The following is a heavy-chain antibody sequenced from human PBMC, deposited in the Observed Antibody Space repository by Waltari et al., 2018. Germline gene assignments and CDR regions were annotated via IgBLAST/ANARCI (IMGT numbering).Heavy chain of an antibody. CDR3: ASDRGRGLYLDS. J-gene: IGHJ4*02. V-gene: IGHV4-4*02. D-gene: IGHD2-15*01. CDR1: GDSVTNAYW. Sequence: QLQLHESGPGLVKPSGTLSLTCTASGDSVTNAYWWRWVRQSPRQGLEWIGQIHGSGRTNYNPSFANRVTVSIDTSNNQFSLKLTSATAADTAVYYCASDRGRGLYLDSWGRGALFTVS. CDR2: IHGSGRT.